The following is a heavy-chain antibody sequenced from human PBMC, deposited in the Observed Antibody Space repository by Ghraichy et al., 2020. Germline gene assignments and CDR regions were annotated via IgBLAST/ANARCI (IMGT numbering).Heavy chain of an antibody. Sequence: GGSLRLSCAASGFTFRSYSMNWVRQAPGKGLEWVSYISSSSSTIYYADSVKGRFTISRDNAKNSLYLQMNSLRAEDTAVYYCARDPITGGMDVWGQGTTVPVSS. CDR2: ISSSSSTI. V-gene: IGHV3-48*01. J-gene: IGHJ6*02. CDR1: GFTFRSYS. CDR3: ARDPITGGMDV. D-gene: IGHD3-10*01.